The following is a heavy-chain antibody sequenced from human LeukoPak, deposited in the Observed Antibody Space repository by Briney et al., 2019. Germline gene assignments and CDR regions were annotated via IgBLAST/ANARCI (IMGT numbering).Heavy chain of an antibody. D-gene: IGHD2-2*01. CDR3: ARDIVVVPAAAVAIDI. Sequence: GGSLRLSCAASGFTFSSYATHWVRQAPGKGLEYVSAISSNGGSTYYANSVEGRFTISRDNSKNTLYLQMGSLRAEDMAVYYCARDIVVVPAAAVAIDIWGQGTMVTVSS. J-gene: IGHJ3*02. CDR1: GFTFSSYA. V-gene: IGHV3-64*01. CDR2: ISSNGGST.